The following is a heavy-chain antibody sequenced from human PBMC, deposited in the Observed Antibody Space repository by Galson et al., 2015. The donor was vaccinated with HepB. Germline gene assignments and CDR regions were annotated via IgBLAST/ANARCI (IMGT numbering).Heavy chain of an antibody. V-gene: IGHV1-18*04. CDR3: ARGPLVGVVRGRQNNWFDP. J-gene: IGHJ5*01. CDR2: MSPDNRDT. CDR1: GYTFSTYS. D-gene: IGHD2-15*01. Sequence: SVKVSCKASGYTFSTYSINWVRQAPGQGLEWMGWMSPDNRDTNYARKSQGRVTVTTDTFTSTTYMQLRSLRADDTAVYYCARGPLVGVVRGRQNNWFDPWGQGTLVTVSS.